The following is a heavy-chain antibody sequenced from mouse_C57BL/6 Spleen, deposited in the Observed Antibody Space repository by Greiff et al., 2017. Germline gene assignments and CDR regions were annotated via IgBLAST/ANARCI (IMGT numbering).Heavy chain of an antibody. CDR3: AREGQLRPSYAMDY. J-gene: IGHJ4*01. CDR1: GYTFTSYW. V-gene: IGHV1-64*01. D-gene: IGHD3-2*02. Sequence: QVQLQQPGAELVKPGASVKLSCKASGYTFTSYWMHWVKQRPGQGLEWIGMIHPNSGSTNYNEKFKSKATLTVDKSSSTAYMQLSSLTSEDSAVYYCAREGQLRPSYAMDYWGQGTSVTVSP. CDR2: IHPNSGST.